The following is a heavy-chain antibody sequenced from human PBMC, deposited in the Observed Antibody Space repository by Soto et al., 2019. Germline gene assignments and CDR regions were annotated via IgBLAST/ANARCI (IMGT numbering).Heavy chain of an antibody. CDR1: GGSISNYF. CDR3: ARAPETYSMDV. J-gene: IGHJ6*03. Sequence: QVQLQESGPGLVKSSETLSLTCRVSGGSISNYFWSWIRQPPGKGLEWIGYIFNSGSTIYSPSLNSRVTLTLDTSKNQFSLRLGSVTVADTAIYYCARAPETYSMDVWGKGTTVTVSS. V-gene: IGHV4-59*01. CDR2: IFNSGST.